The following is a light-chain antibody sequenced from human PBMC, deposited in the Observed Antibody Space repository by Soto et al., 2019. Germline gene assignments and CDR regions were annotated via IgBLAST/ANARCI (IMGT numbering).Light chain of an antibody. J-gene: IGLJ1*01. V-gene: IGLV1-40*01. Sequence: QSVLTQPPSVSGAPGQRITISCSGSSSNIGAGSDVHWYQQLPGTAPRVIIYGNSNRPSGVPDRFSGSKSGTSASLAISGLQAEDEADYYCQSYDSGLRGPDVFGAGTKLTVL. CDR3: QSYDSGLRGPDV. CDR2: GNS. CDR1: SSNIGAGSD.